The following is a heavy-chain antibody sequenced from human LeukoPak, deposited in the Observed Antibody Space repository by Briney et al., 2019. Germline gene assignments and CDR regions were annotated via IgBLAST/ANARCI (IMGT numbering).Heavy chain of an antibody. V-gene: IGHV3-30*04. J-gene: IGHJ1*01. CDR3: ASEYREDHSRSQYFQH. Sequence: RSGGSLRLSCAASGFTFSSYAMHWVRQAPGKGLEWVALISYDGSNKYYADSVKGRFTVSRDNSKNTLYLQMNSLRVEDTAVYYCASEYREDHSRSQYFQHWGQGTLVTVSS. D-gene: IGHD2-15*01. CDR1: GFTFSSYA. CDR2: ISYDGSNK.